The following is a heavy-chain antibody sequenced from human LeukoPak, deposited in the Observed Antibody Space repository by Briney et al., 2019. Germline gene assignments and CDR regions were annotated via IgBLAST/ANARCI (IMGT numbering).Heavy chain of an antibody. D-gene: IGHD2/OR15-2a*01. Sequence: SETLSLTCTVSGGSISSYYLSWIRQPPGKGLEWTGYIYYSGRTNYNPSLKSRVTISVDTSKNQFSLKLSSVTAADTAVYYCARGPNRYYFDYWGQGTLVTVSS. J-gene: IGHJ4*02. CDR2: IYYSGRT. CDR1: GGSISSYY. V-gene: IGHV4-59*01. CDR3: ARGPNRYYFDY.